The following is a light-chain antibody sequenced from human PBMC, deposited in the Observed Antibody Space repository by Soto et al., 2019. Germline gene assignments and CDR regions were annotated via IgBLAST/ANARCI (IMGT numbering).Light chain of an antibody. CDR1: QSTSHW. CDR3: QQYNDFSGT. V-gene: IGKV1-5*03. J-gene: IGKJ1*01. CDR2: KAS. Sequence: DIQMTQSPSTLYASVGDRVTITCRASQSTSHWLAWYQQKPGKAPKLLIYKASSLESRVTSRFSGSGSGTEFTLTISSLQPDDFATYYCQQYNDFSGTFGQGTKVEIK.